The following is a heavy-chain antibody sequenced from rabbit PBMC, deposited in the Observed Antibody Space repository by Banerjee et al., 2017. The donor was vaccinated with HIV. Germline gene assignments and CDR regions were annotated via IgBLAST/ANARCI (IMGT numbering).Heavy chain of an antibody. Sequence: QSLEESGGDLVKPGASLTLTCTASGFDFSSYYMGWVRQAPGKGLEWIGIIYAGKGDTDYASWVNGRFTISSDNAQNTVDLQMNSLTAADTATYFCAREYSYDDYGDFNLWGPGTLVTVS. D-gene: IGHD2-1*01. CDR3: AREYSYDDYGDFNL. CDR2: IYAGKGDT. CDR1: GFDFSSYY. J-gene: IGHJ4*01. V-gene: IGHV1S7*01.